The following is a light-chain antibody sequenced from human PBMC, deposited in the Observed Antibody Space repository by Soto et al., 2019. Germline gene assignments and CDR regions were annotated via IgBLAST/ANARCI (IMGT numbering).Light chain of an antibody. J-gene: IGLJ1*01. CDR2: EVS. Sequence: QSVLTQPASVSGSPGQSITISCTGTTSDVGSYDLVSWYQQHPGKAPKIMIYEVSKRPSGDSNRFSGSKSGNTASLTISGLQAEDEADYYCCSYAGGRSPYVFGTGTKVTDL. CDR3: CSYAGGRSPYV. V-gene: IGLV2-23*02. CDR1: TSDVGSYDL.